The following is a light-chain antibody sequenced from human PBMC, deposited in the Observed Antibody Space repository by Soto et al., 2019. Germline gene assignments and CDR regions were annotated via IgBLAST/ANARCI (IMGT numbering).Light chain of an antibody. V-gene: IGKV3-15*01. J-gene: IGKJ4*01. Sequence: EIVMTQSPATLSVSPGERATLSCRASQSVSRNLAWYQQNPGQAPRLLISGASTRATGIPARFSGSGSGTEFTLTIRSPQSEDFAVYYCQQYHNWPPLTFGGGTKVEIK. CDR3: QQYHNWPPLT. CDR1: QSVSRN. CDR2: GAS.